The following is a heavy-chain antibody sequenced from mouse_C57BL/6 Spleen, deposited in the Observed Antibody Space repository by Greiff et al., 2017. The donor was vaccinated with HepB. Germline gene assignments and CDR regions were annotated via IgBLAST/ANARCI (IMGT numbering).Heavy chain of an antibody. V-gene: IGHV1-81*01. J-gene: IGHJ1*03. D-gene: IGHD2-4*01. Sequence: QVQLQQSGAELARPGASVKLSCKASGYTFTSYGISWVKQRTGQGLEWIGEIYPRSGNTYYNEKFKGKATLTADKSSSTAYMELRSLTSEDSAVYFCARGDYDYDLYWYFDVWGKGTTVTVSS. CDR3: ARGDYDYDLYWYFDV. CDR1: GYTFTSYG. CDR2: IYPRSGNT.